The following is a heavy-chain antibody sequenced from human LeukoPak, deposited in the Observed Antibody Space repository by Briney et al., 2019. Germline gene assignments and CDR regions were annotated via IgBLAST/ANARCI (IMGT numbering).Heavy chain of an antibody. CDR2: IYYSGST. D-gene: IGHD3-10*01. CDR3: AREPSHCITMVRGPTCRAYFDL. Sequence: SQTLSLTCTVAGXSISRYYGSWIRQTPRKGLEWIVYIYYSGSTNYNPSRKSRVTISVDTSKNQFSLKLSSVTAPDTAVYYCAREPSHCITMVRGPTCRAYFDLWGRGTLVTVSS. CDR1: GXSISRYY. V-gene: IGHV4-59*01. J-gene: IGHJ2*01.